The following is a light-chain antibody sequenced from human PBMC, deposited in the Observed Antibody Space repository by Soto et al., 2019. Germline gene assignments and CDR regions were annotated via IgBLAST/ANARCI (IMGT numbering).Light chain of an antibody. CDR3: QRYNNWPLT. J-gene: IGKJ4*01. Sequence: EVVMPQSTATLSVFPGAGATLSCSASQGIGDTLAWYQHKPGQTPRLLIYDTSTRATGVPARFSGSRSGTEFTLTINSLQSEDFAVYYCQRYNNWPLTFGGGTKVDIK. CDR2: DTS. CDR1: QGIGDT. V-gene: IGKV3-15*01.